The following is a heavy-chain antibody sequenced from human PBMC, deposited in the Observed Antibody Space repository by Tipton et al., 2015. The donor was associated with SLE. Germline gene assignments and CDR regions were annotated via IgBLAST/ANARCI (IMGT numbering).Heavy chain of an antibody. J-gene: IGHJ5*02. CDR3: ARELPAAPFNWFDP. CDR2: IYTSGST. V-gene: IGHV4-61*02. D-gene: IGHD2-2*01. Sequence: TLSLTCTVSGGSISSGSYYWSWIRQPAGKGLEWIGRIYTSGSTNYNPSLKSRVTISVDTSKNQFSLKLSSVTAADTAVYYCARELPAAPFNWFDPWGQGTLVTVSS. CDR1: GGSISSGSYY.